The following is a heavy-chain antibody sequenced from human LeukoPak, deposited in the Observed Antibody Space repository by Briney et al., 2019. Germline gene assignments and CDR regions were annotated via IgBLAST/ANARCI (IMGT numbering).Heavy chain of an antibody. CDR2: IWYDGSNK. Sequence: PGGSLRLSCAASGFTFSSYGMHWVRQAPGKGLEWVAVIWYDGSNKYYADSVKGRFTISRDSSKNTLYLQMNSLRAEDTAVYYCAKQSGGGNSGYYYYYMDVWGKGTTVTVSS. CDR3: AKQSGGGNSGYYYYYMDV. CDR1: GFTFSSYG. V-gene: IGHV3-33*06. J-gene: IGHJ6*03. D-gene: IGHD4-23*01.